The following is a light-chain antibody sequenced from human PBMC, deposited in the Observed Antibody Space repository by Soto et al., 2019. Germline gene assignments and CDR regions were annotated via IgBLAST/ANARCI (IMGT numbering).Light chain of an antibody. CDR2: DVS. V-gene: IGLV2-14*01. CDR1: SSDVGGYNY. Sequence: QSALTQPASVSGSPGQSITISCTGTSSDVGGYNYVSWYQQHPGKAPKLMIYDVSNRPSGVSNRFSGSKSGNTASLTISGLQAEDEADYYCSSYTSSSTPLTVFGTGTKLTVL. CDR3: SSYTSSSTPLTV. J-gene: IGLJ1*01.